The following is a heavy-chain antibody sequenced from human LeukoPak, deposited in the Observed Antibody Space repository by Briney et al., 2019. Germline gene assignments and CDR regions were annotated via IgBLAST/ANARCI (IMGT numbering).Heavy chain of an antibody. CDR2: ISSSSSYI. Sequence: GGSLRLSCAASGFTFSSYSMNWVRQAPGKGLEWVSSISSSSSYIYYADSVKGRFAISRDNAKNSLYLQMNSLRAEDTAVYYCARSLGIVVVVAATGLDYWGQGTLVTVSS. CDR3: ARSLGIVVVVAATGLDY. CDR1: GFTFSSYS. J-gene: IGHJ4*02. D-gene: IGHD2-15*01. V-gene: IGHV3-21*01.